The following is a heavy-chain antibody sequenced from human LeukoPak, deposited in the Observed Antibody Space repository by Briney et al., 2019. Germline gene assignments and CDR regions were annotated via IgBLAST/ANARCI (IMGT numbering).Heavy chain of an antibody. CDR3: ARVPYTQEYSSSGEGNDY. CDR1: GFTFSSYA. V-gene: IGHV3-30-3*01. Sequence: GGSLRLSCAASGFTFSSYAMHWVRQAPGKGLEWVAVISYDGSNKYYADSVKGRFTISRDNSKNTLYLQTNSLRAEDTAVYYCARVPYTQEYSSSGEGNDYWGQGTLVTVSS. CDR2: ISYDGSNK. J-gene: IGHJ4*02. D-gene: IGHD6-6*01.